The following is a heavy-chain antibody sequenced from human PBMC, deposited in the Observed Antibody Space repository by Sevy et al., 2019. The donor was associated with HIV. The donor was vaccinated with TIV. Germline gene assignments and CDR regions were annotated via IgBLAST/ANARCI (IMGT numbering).Heavy chain of an antibody. CDR3: ARSPPYSSGWYGIDY. CDR1: GFTFSSYS. CDR2: ISRSSSTI. V-gene: IGHV3-48*01. D-gene: IGHD6-19*01. J-gene: IGHJ4*02. Sequence: GGPLRLSCAASGFTFSSYSMNWVRQAPGKGLEWVSHISRSSSTIYYVDSVKGRFTISRDNAKNSLYLQMNSLRAEDTAVYYCARSPPYSSGWYGIDYWGQGTLVTVSS.